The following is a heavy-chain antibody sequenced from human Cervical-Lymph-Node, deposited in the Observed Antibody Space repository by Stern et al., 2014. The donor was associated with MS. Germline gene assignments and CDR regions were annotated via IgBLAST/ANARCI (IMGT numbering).Heavy chain of an antibody. V-gene: IGHV3-33*01. J-gene: IGHJ4*02. Sequence: QLVQSGGGVVQPGRSLRLSCAASGFTFSSLGMHWVRQAPGKGLEWVAVIWYDGGNKYYADSVKGRFTISRDNSKNTVYLQMNSLRAEDTAVYYCARDSPYNDYLLDYWGQGTLVTVSS. CDR1: GFTFSSLG. CDR3: ARDSPYNDYLLDY. D-gene: IGHD4-11*01. CDR2: IWYDGGNK.